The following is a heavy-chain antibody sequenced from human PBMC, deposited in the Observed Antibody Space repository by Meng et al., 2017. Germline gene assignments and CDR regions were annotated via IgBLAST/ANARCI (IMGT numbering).Heavy chain of an antibody. V-gene: IGHV6-1*01. D-gene: IGHD2-15*01. CDR1: GDSCSSNSAA. J-gene: IGHJ4*02. CDR2: TYYRSKWYN. Sequence: PLRKSGPGLVNPSQTPSLTCAISGDSCSSNSAAWNWIRQSPSRGLEWLGRTYYRSKWYNEYTVSVKSRITINPDTSKNQFSLQLNSVTPEDTAVYYCARAYCSGGSCEFDYWGQGTLVTVSS. CDR3: ARAYCSGGSCEFDY.